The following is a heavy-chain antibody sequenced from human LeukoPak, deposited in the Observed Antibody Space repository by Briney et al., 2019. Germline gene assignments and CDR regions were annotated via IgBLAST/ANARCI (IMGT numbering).Heavy chain of an antibody. CDR3: AKDQGGYSYGLSFAY. CDR1: GFTLSRYW. J-gene: IGHJ4*02. V-gene: IGHV3-30*18. D-gene: IGHD5-18*01. CDR2: ILYDGSKK. Sequence: SGGSLRHSCVVSGFTLSRYWMSCVRHAPGGGVEWGADILYDGSKKHYADPVKGRFTISRDNSKNTLYLQMNSLRAEDTAVYYCAKDQGGYSYGLSFAYWGQGTLVTVSS.